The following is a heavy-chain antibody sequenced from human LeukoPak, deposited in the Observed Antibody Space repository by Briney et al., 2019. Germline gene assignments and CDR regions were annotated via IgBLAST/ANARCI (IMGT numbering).Heavy chain of an antibody. CDR3: ARDLYPVTYYYGSGSYHFDY. D-gene: IGHD3-10*01. Sequence: ASVKVSCKASGYTFTSYGISWVRQAPGQGLEWMGWISAYNGNTNYAQKLQGRVTMTTDTSTSTAYMELRSLRSDDTAVYYCARDLYPVTYYYGSGSYHFDYWGQETLVTVSS. V-gene: IGHV1-18*01. CDR1: GYTFTSYG. J-gene: IGHJ4*02. CDR2: ISAYNGNT.